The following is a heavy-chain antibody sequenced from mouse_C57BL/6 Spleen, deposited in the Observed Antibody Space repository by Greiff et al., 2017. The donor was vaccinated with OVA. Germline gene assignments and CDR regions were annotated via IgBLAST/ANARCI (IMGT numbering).Heavy chain of an antibody. Sequence: VQLQQSGPELVKPGASVKISCKASGYSFTGYYMNWVKQSPEKSLEWIGEINPSTGGTTYNQKFKAKATLTVDKSSSTAAMQLKSLTSEDSAVYYCARSWGHWYFDVWGTGTTVTVSS. V-gene: IGHV1-42*01. J-gene: IGHJ1*03. CDR2: INPSTGGT. CDR3: ARSWGHWYFDV. CDR1: GYSFTGYY.